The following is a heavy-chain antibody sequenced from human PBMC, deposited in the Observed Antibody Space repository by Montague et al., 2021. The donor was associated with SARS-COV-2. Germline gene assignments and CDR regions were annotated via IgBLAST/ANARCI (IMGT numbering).Heavy chain of an antibody. V-gene: IGHV3-48*03. D-gene: IGHD2-21*01. CDR3: ARDRDWDDWCGMDV. J-gene: IGHJ6*02. CDR1: GFIFSSYE. CDR2: ISSSGGGSTK. Sequence: SRSLSWAASGFIFSSYEMNWVRQAPGKGLEWISYISSSGGGSTKHYTDSVKGRFTISRDNAKNSLYLQMNSLRVEDTAIYYCARDRDWDDWCGMDVWGQGTTVTVSS.